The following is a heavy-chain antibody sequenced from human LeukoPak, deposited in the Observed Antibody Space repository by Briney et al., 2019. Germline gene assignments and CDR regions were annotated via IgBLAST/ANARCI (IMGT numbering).Heavy chain of an antibody. Sequence: PSETLSLTCSVSGGSIRSYYWSWIRQPAGKKLEWIGRISTSGNTDYNPSLKSRLTMSVDTSKNQFSLKLNSVTAADTAVYYCAREARSSTPCYWGQGAPGTASS. V-gene: IGHV4-4*07. CDR3: AREARSSTPCY. CDR1: GGSIRSYY. D-gene: IGHD2-15*01. CDR2: ISTSGNT. J-gene: IGHJ4*03.